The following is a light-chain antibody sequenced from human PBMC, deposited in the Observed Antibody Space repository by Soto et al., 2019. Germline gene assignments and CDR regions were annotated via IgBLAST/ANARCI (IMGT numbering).Light chain of an antibody. CDR2: DTS. CDR1: QSVGSY. Sequence: EVVLTQSPATLSLSPGERATLSCRASQSVGSYLAWYQQTPCQAPRRLIYDTSNRATGIPARFSGSGSGTDFTLTISSLEPEDSAGYFCQQGRLLYSFGQGTKLEIK. CDR3: QQGRLLYS. J-gene: IGKJ2*03. V-gene: IGKV3-11*01.